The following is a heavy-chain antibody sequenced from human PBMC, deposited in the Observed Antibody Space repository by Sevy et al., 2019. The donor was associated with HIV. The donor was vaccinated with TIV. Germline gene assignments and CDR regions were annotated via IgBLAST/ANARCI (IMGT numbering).Heavy chain of an antibody. J-gene: IGHJ6*02. D-gene: IGHD3-10*01. CDR1: GGTFSSYA. CDR3: ARDRMVRAYYGMDV. Sequence: ASVKVSCKASGGTFSSYAISWVRQAPGQGLEWMGGIIPIFGTANYAQKVQGRVTITADESTSTAYMELSSLRSEDTAVYYCARDRMVRAYYGMDVWGQGTTVTVSS. V-gene: IGHV1-69*13. CDR2: IIPIFGTA.